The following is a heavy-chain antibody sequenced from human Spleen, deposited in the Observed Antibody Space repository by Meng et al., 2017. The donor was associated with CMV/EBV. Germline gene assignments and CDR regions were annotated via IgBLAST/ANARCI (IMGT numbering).Heavy chain of an antibody. J-gene: IGHJ4*02. D-gene: IGHD1-20*01. CDR3: AITTPGITGNARDY. CDR1: GGSISSGSYY. V-gene: IGHV4-61*02. Sequence: QVQLQESGPGLVKPSQTLSLTCTVSGGSISSGSYYWSWIRQPAGKGLEWIGRIYTSGSTNYNPSLKSRVTISVDTSKNQFSLKLSSVTAADTAVYYCAITTPGITGNARDYWGQGTLVTVAS. CDR2: IYTSGST.